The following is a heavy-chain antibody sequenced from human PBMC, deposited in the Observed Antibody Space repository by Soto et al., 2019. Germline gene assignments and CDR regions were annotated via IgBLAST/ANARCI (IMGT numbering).Heavy chain of an antibody. CDR2: INNSGST. J-gene: IGHJ4*02. V-gene: IGHV4-34*01. D-gene: IGHD6-19*01. CDR3: ARGSQGRIGVAGLDY. CDR1: GGSFSGYY. Sequence: PSETLSLTCAVYGGSFSGYYWSWIRQPPGKGLEWIGEINNSGSTNYNPSLKSRVTISVDTSKNQFSLKLSSVTAADTAVYYCARGSQGRIGVAGLDYWGQGTLVTVSS.